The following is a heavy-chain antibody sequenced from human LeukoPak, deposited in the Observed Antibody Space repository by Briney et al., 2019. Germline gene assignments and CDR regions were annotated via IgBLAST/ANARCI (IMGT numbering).Heavy chain of an antibody. Sequence: SQTLSLTCAVSGGSISSGGYSWSWIRQPPGKGLEWIGYIYHSGSTYYNPSLKSRVTISVDRSKNQFSLKLSSVTAADTAVYYCARVLFHGGLDYWGQGTLVTVSS. CDR1: GGSISSGGYS. D-gene: IGHD4-17*01. V-gene: IGHV4-30-2*01. CDR2: IYHSGST. J-gene: IGHJ4*02. CDR3: ARVLFHGGLDY.